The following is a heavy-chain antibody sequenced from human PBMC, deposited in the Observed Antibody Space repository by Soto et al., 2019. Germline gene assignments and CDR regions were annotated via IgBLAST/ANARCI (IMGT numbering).Heavy chain of an antibody. V-gene: IGHV5-51*01. CDR1: GYSFSNYW. J-gene: IGHJ6*02. Sequence: RGESLKISCKGSGYSFSNYWIAWVRQMPGRGLEWMGIIYPGDSDTRYSPSFQGQVTVSADKSISTAYLQWSSLKASDSAMYYCARGRFHYYGMDVWGQGTTVTVSS. CDR2: IYPGDSDT. CDR3: ARGRFHYYGMDV. D-gene: IGHD3-10*01.